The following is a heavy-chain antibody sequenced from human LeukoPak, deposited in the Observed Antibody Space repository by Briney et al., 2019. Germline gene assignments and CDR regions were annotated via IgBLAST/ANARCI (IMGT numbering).Heavy chain of an antibody. D-gene: IGHD1-26*01. Sequence: GASVKVSCKASGYTFTSYGISWVRQASGQGLECMGWISAYNGNTNYAQKLQGRVTMTTDTSTSTAYMELRSLRSDDTAVYYCARVGVTRGQDAFDIWGQGTMVTVSS. CDR2: ISAYNGNT. J-gene: IGHJ3*02. V-gene: IGHV1-18*01. CDR1: GYTFTSYG. CDR3: ARVGVTRGQDAFDI.